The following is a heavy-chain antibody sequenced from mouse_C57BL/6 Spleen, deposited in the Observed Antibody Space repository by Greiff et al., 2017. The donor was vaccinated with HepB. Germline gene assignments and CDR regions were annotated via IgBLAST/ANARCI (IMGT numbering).Heavy chain of an antibody. J-gene: IGHJ3*01. V-gene: IGHV1-72*01. CDR2: IEPNSGGT. D-gene: IGHD1-1*01. Sequence: QVQLQQPGAELVKPGASVKLSCKASGYTFTSYWMHWVKQRPGRGLEWIGRIEPNSGGTKYNEKFKSKATLTVDKPSSTAYLQLSSLTSDDSAVYYCARCYYGSSPWFAYWGQGTLVTVSA. CDR3: ARCYYGSSPWFAY. CDR1: GYTFTSYW.